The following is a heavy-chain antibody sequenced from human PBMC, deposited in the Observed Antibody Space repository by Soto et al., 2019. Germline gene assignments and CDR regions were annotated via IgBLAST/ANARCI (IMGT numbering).Heavy chain of an antibody. J-gene: IGHJ4*02. CDR1: GFDFEDFA. CDR2: INSDGTDS. Sequence: PGGSLRLSCAAAGFDFEDFAMHWVRQAPGKGLEWVSLINSDGTDSYYMDSVRGRFTISRDNGKNSLYLQMDRLRPEDTAFYFCAKALYYYGSSPLDHWGQGTLVTVSS. V-gene: IGHV3-43D*04. CDR3: AKALYYYGSSPLDH. D-gene: IGHD3-22*01.